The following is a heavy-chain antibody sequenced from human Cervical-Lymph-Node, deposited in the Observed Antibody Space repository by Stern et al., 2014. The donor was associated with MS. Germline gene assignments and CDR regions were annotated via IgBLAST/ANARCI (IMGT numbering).Heavy chain of an antibody. CDR3: ARVSAYCGGDCYDLDY. CDR1: GGTFSSYA. Sequence: DQLVESGAEVKKPGSSVKVSCKASGGTFSSYAISWVRQAPGQGLEWMGGIIPIFGTANYAQKFQGRVTITADESTSTAYMELSSLRSEDTAVYYCARVSAYCGGDCYDLDYWGQGTLVTVSS. D-gene: IGHD2-21*02. CDR2: IIPIFGTA. V-gene: IGHV1-69*01. J-gene: IGHJ4*02.